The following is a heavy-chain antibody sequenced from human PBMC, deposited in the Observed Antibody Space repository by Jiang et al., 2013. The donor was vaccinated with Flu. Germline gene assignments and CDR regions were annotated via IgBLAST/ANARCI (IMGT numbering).Heavy chain of an antibody. CDR3: ARMVDDAFDI. Sequence: SQTLSLTCAISGDSVSSSSGAWNWIRQSPSRGLEWLGRTYYRSKWYNDYAVSVKSRITINPDTTKNQFSLQLNSVTPEDTAVYYCARMVDDAFDIWGQGTMVTVSS. CDR1: GDSVSSSSGA. D-gene: IGHD2-8*01. CDR2: TYYRSKWYN. J-gene: IGHJ3*02. V-gene: IGHV6-1*01.